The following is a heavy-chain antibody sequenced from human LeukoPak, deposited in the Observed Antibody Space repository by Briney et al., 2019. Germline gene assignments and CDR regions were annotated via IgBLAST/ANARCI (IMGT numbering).Heavy chain of an antibody. D-gene: IGHD3-22*01. CDR1: GFTFSSYG. CDR3: ARDNDHYYDSSGYTEAYYFDY. Sequence: GGSLRLSCAASGFTFSSYGMHWVRQAPGKGLEWVAVIWYDGSNKYYADSVKGRFTISRDNSKNTLYLQMNSLRAEDTAVYYCARDNDHYYDSSGYTEAYYFDYWGQGTLVTVSS. J-gene: IGHJ4*02. CDR2: IWYDGSNK. V-gene: IGHV3-33*01.